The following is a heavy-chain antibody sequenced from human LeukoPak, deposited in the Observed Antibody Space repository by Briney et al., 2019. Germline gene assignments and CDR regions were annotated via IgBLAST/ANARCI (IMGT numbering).Heavy chain of an antibody. CDR3: AGLYHYGSGSSFDY. D-gene: IGHD3-10*01. CDR1: GGSISSYY. V-gene: IGHV4-4*07. J-gene: IGHJ4*02. CDR2: IYTSGST. Sequence: SETLSLTCTVSGGSISSYYWSWIRQPAGTGLEWIGRIYTSGSTNYSPSLKRRVTMSVDTSKDQFSLKLGSVTAADTAVYYCAGLYHYGSGSSFDYWGQGTLVSVSS.